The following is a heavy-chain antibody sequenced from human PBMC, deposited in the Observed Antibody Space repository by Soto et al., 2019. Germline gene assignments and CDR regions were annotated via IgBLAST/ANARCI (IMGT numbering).Heavy chain of an antibody. J-gene: IGHJ6*02. V-gene: IGHV1-18*01. CDR3: AKNGQPPYYYYGLDV. D-gene: IGHD2-8*01. Sequence: ASVKVSCKASGCTFSRYGIGCVRQAPGQGLEWMGWISGYNGDTNYARKFQGRVTMTIDTSTTTAYMELRSLTSDDTAVYYCAKNGQPPYYYYGLDVWGQGTTVTVSS. CDR1: GCTFSRYG. CDR2: ISGYNGDT.